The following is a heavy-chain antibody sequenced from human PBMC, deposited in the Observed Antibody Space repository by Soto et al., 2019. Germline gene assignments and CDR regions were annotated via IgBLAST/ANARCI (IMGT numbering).Heavy chain of an antibody. Sequence: PETLSLTCTVSGGSINSDYWSWIRQPPGKALEWIGYIYNSGSTNYSPSLNSRVTISVDASKNQFSLKLNSVTAADTAVYYCAKDIRGRTAAAVYNWFDPWGQGILVTVSS. CDR2: IYNSGST. CDR1: GGSINSDY. J-gene: IGHJ5*02. CDR3: AKDIRGRTAAAVYNWFDP. V-gene: IGHV4-59*01. D-gene: IGHD6-13*01.